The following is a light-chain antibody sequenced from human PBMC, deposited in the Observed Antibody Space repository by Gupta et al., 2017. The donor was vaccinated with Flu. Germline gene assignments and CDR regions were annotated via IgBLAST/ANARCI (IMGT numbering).Light chain of an antibody. CDR1: QDISNY. Sequence: SSLSASVGDRVTITCQASQDISNYLNWYQQKPGKAPKLLIYDASNLETGVPSRLSGSGSGTDFTFTISSLQPEDIATYYCQQYDNLPRLTFGGGTKVEIK. J-gene: IGKJ4*01. V-gene: IGKV1-33*01. CDR3: QQYDNLPRLT. CDR2: DAS.